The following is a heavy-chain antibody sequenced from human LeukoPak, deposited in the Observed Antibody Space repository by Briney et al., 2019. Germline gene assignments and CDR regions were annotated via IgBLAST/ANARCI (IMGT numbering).Heavy chain of an antibody. CDR1: GYTFTSYA. CDR2: INAGNGNT. D-gene: IGHD1-26*01. V-gene: IGHV1-3*01. Sequence: ASVKVSCKASGYTFTSYAMHWVRQAPGQRLEWMGWINAGNGNTKYSQKFQGRVTITRDTSASTAYMELSSLRAEDTAVYYCAKDPNERYSGSHFDYWGQGTLVTVSS. CDR3: AKDPNERYSGSHFDY. J-gene: IGHJ4*02.